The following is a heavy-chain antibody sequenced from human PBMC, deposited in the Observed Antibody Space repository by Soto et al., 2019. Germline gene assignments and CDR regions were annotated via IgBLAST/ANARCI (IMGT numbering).Heavy chain of an antibody. Sequence: QVQLVQSGAEVRGPGASVQVSCKASGYTFANYLISWVRQAPGQGLEWMGWISTYNGNTNYARKVQGRVTMTTATSTTTAYMELRSLRYDDTAVYYCGRLMDYYYGMDVWGQGTTVTVSS. CDR3: GRLMDYYYGMDV. CDR1: GYTFANYL. J-gene: IGHJ6*02. CDR2: ISTYNGNT. V-gene: IGHV1-18*01. D-gene: IGHD3-10*01.